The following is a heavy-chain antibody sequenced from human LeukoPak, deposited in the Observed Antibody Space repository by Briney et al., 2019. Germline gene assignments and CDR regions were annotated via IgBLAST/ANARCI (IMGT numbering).Heavy chain of an antibody. CDR3: ARDLSYDFWSGSPRYFDL. D-gene: IGHD3-3*01. J-gene: IGHJ2*01. Sequence: PSQTLSLTCTVSGGSISSGDYYWSWIRQPPGKGLEWIGYIYYSGSTYYNPSLKSRVTISVDTSKNQFSLKPSSVTAADTAVYYCARDLSYDFWSGSPRYFDLWGRGTLVTVSS. V-gene: IGHV4-30-4*08. CDR1: GGSISSGDYY. CDR2: IYYSGST.